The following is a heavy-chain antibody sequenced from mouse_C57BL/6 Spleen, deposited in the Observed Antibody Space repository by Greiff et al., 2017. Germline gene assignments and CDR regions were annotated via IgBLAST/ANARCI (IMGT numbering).Heavy chain of an antibody. CDR3: ARFGQLRLRYFDY. CDR2: ILPGSGST. CDR1: GYTFTGYW. D-gene: IGHD3-2*02. Sequence: VQLQQSGAELMKPGASVKLSCKATGYTFTGYWIEWVKQRPGHGLEWIGEILPGSGSTNYPEKFKGQATFSADTSSNTAYLQLNSLTTEDSASYNCARFGQLRLRYFDYWGQGTTLTVSS. V-gene: IGHV1-9*01. J-gene: IGHJ2*01.